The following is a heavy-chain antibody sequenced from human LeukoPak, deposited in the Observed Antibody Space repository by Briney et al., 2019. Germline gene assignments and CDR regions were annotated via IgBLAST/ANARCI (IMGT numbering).Heavy chain of an antibody. CDR2: ISAYNGNT. V-gene: IGHV1-18*01. CDR3: VKTYYYDSSGYSADAFDI. CDR1: GYTFTSYG. Sequence: ASVKVSCKASGYTFTSYGITWVRQAPGQGLEWMGWISAYNGNTNYAQKVQGRVSMTTDTSTSTAYMELRSLRSDDTAVYYCVKTYYYDSSGYSADAFDIWGQGTMVTVSS. J-gene: IGHJ3*02. D-gene: IGHD3-22*01.